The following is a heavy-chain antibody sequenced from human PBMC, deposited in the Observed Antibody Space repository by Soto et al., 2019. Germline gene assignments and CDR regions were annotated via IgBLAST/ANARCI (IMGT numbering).Heavy chain of an antibody. CDR1: GFSFSESW. CDR3: TTYDYISGIYRYRWAY. D-gene: IGHD3-16*02. Sequence: EVQLVESGGGLVTPGGSVRLSCAASGFSFSESWMGWVRQAPGKGLEWVGRILSKNDGETTDYAAPVKGRVTISRDDSKNNVYLQMDRLRTEDTAVYYCTTYDYISGIYRYRWAYWGQGTLVTVST. V-gene: IGHV3-15*01. J-gene: IGHJ4*02. CDR2: ILSKNDGETT.